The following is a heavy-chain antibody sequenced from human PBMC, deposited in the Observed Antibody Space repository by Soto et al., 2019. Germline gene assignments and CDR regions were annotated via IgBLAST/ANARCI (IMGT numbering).Heavy chain of an antibody. Sequence: EVQLVESGGGLVQPGGSLKLSCAASGFTFSRYWMSWVRQAPGKGLEWVANIKQDGSEKFYVDSVEARFTISRDSAQNSLYLQMNSRRDEDTAVYYCARVDSLAATFWGQGNLVTVSS. J-gene: IGHJ4*02. CDR1: GFTFSRYW. V-gene: IGHV3-7*01. CDR2: IKQDGSEK. CDR3: ARVDSLAATF. D-gene: IGHD6-6*01.